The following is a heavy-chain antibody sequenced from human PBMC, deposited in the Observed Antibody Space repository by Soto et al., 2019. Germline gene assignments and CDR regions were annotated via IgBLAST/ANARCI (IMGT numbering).Heavy chain of an antibody. Sequence: EASVKVSCKASGYTFTSYGISWVRQAPGQGLEWMGWISAYNGNTNYAQKLQGRVTMTTDTSTSTAYMELRSLRSDDTAVYYCARGSDYYGSGSYPIYYYYRMDVWGQGTTVTVSS. J-gene: IGHJ6*02. CDR1: GYTFTSYG. V-gene: IGHV1-18*01. D-gene: IGHD3-10*01. CDR3: ARGSDYYGSGSYPIYYYYRMDV. CDR2: ISAYNGNT.